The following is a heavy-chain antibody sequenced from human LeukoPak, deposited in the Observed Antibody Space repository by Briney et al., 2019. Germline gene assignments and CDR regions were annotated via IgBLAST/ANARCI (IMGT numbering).Heavy chain of an antibody. V-gene: IGHV3-23*01. CDR1: GFTFSSSA. Sequence: GGSLRLSCAASGFTFSSSAMSWVRQAPGKGLEWVSAISGDGDNRYYADSVKGRFTISRDNSKSTLYLRMNSLRAADTAVYYCVKEANDRNIAVALFGFWGQGTLVTVSS. J-gene: IGHJ4*02. D-gene: IGHD6-19*01. CDR2: ISGDGDNR. CDR3: VKEANDRNIAVALFGF.